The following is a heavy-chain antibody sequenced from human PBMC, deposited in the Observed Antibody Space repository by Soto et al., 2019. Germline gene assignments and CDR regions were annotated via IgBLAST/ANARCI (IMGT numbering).Heavy chain of an antibody. CDR1: GFTFSSYS. D-gene: IGHD2-21*01. CDR2: ISSSSSYI. J-gene: IGHJ4*02. CDR3: AALWR. V-gene: IGHV3-21*01. Sequence: EVQLVESGGGLVKPGGSLRLSCAASGFTFSSYSMNWVRQAPGKGLEWVSAISSSSSYIYYADSVKGRFTISRDNAKNSLYLQMTSLIAEDTSVYYCAALWRWGQGTLVTVSS.